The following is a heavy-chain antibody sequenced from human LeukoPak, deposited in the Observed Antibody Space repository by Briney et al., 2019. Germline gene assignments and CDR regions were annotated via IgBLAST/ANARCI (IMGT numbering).Heavy chain of an antibody. CDR2: ISSNSGRV. J-gene: IGHJ6*03. Sequence: GGSLRLSCAASDFTFDDYAMHWVRQAPGKGLEWVSGISSNSGRVGYAESVKGRFTISRDNARNSLYLQMNSLRPDDTAPYYCVKDIGVDYYGSGSYYTEDYYHYLDVWGRGTTVTVSS. D-gene: IGHD3-10*01. CDR3: VKDIGVDYYGSGSYYTEDYYHYLDV. V-gene: IGHV3-9*01. CDR1: DFTFDDYA.